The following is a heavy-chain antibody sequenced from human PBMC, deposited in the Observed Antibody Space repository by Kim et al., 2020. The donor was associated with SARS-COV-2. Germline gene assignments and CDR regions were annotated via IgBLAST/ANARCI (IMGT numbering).Heavy chain of an antibody. V-gene: IGHV4-39*01. CDR2: T. J-gene: IGHJ4*02. CDR3: ARRRNGWYFDY. Sequence: THSNPALKRRVTISADTSKNQFSLKLSSVTAADTAVYYCARRRNGWYFDYWGQGTLVTVSS. D-gene: IGHD6-19*01.